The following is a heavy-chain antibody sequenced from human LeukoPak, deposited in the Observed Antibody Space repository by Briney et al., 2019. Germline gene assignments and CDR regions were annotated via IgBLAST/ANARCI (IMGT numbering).Heavy chain of an antibody. CDR2: IYNSGSN. CDR1: GGSISSDY. Sequence: SETLSLTCTVSGGSISSDYWQWIRQPPGKGLEWIGYIYNSGSNNYNPSLTSRVTISIDTSKNQFSLKLTSVTAADTAVYYCATRGYWGQGTLVTVSS. CDR3: ATRGY. J-gene: IGHJ4*02. D-gene: IGHD3-10*01. V-gene: IGHV4-59*08.